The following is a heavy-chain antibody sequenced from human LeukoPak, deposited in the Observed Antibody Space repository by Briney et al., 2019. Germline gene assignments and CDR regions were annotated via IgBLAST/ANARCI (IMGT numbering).Heavy chain of an antibody. Sequence: SETLSLTCTVSGGSISSYYWSWIRQPRGKGLEWIGYIYYSGSTNYNPSLKSRVTISVDTSKNQFSLKLSSVTAADTAVYFWARARTRHYYFDYWGQGTLVTVSS. CDR3: ARARTRHYYFDY. D-gene: IGHD2-2*01. V-gene: IGHV4-59*01. CDR1: GGSISSYY. J-gene: IGHJ4*02. CDR2: IYYSGST.